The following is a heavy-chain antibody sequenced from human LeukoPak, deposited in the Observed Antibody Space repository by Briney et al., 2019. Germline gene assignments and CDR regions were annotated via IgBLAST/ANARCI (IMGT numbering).Heavy chain of an antibody. V-gene: IGHV4-4*09. Sequence: SATLSLTCTVSGGSISTYYWSWIRRPPGKGLKCIAYIHASVPTNYNPSLKSRSTKPVNTPNNQFSLKLSSLTAAEPPVIYWARHDAGIAARPFDNWGQGTLVTVSS. D-gene: IGHD6-6*01. J-gene: IGHJ4*02. CDR2: IHASVPT. CDR1: GGSISTYY. CDR3: ARHDAGIAARPFDN.